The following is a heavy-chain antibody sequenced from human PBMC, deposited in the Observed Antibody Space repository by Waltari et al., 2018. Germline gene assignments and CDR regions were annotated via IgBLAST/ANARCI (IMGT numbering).Heavy chain of an antibody. CDR2: IRYYGSNK. D-gene: IGHD1-1*01. CDR3: AKVATSNDDAFDI. V-gene: IGHV3-30*02. Sequence: QVQLVESGGGVVQPGGSLRLSCAASGFTFSSYGMHWVRQAPGKGLEWVAFIRYYGSNKYYADSVKGRFTISRDNSKNTLYLQMNSLRAEDTAVYYCAKVATSNDDAFDIWGQGTMVTVSS. CDR1: GFTFSSYG. J-gene: IGHJ3*02.